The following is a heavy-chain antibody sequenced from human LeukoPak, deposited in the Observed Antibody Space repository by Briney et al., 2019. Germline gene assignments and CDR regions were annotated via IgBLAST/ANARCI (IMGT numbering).Heavy chain of an antibody. CDR2: IYYSGST. CDR1: GGSVSSGSYY. D-gene: IGHD2-15*01. J-gene: IGHJ3*02. V-gene: IGHV4-61*01. CDR3: ARNGGPNGFDI. Sequence: PSETLSLTCTVSGGSVSSGSYYWSWIRQPPGKGLEWIGYIYYSGSTNYNPSLKSRVTISVDTSKNQYSLKLSSVTAADTAVYYCARNGGPNGFDIWGQGTMVTVSS.